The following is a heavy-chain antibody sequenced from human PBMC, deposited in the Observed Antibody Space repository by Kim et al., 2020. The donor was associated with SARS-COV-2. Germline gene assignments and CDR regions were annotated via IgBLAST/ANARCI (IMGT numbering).Heavy chain of an antibody. CDR2: INTNTGNP. CDR1: GYTFTSYA. J-gene: IGHJ5*02. D-gene: IGHD6-13*01. CDR3: ARGPRGIAAAGTIHWFDP. V-gene: IGHV7-4-1*02. Sequence: ASVKVSCKASGYTFTSYAMNWVRQAPGQGLEWMGWINTNTGNPTYAQGFTGRFVFSLDTSVSTAYLQISSLKAEDTAVYYCARGPRGIAAAGTIHWFDPWGQGTLVTVSS.